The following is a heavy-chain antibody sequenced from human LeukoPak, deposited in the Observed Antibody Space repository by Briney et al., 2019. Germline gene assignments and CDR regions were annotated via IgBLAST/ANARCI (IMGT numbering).Heavy chain of an antibody. CDR3: ARGLRYFDWYIDY. CDR1: GGSISSGDYY. V-gene: IGHV4-30-4*01. J-gene: IGHJ4*02. D-gene: IGHD3-9*01. CDR2: IYYSGST. Sequence: SETLSLTCTVSGGSISSGDYYWSWIRQPPGKGLEWIGYIYYSGSTYYNPSLKSRVTISVYTSKNQFSLKLSSVTAADTAVYYCARGLRYFDWYIDYWGQGTLVTVSS.